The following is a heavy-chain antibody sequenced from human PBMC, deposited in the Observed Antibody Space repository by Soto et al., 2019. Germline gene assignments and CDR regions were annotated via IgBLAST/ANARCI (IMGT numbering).Heavy chain of an antibody. CDR1: GFTFSAKA. CDR3: AKGGRQWLVTSDFNY. CDR2: VSHDGRNT. V-gene: IGHV3-30*18. J-gene: IGHJ4*02. Sequence: VQLVESGGAVVQPGSSLRPSGAPSGFTFSAKAIHWSPRAPGKGLEWGAVVSHDGRNTHYADSVKGRFTISRDSSKNTVSLEMTSLRAEDTAVYYCAKGGRQWLVTSDFNYWGQGALVTVSS. D-gene: IGHD6-19*01.